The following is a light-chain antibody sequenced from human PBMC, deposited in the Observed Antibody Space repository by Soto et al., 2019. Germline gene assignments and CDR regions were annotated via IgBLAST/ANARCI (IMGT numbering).Light chain of an antibody. Sequence: QAVVTQPVSASGTPGQRVTITCSGASSNIGTNNVNWYRQLPGTAPKLLIYNNNERPSGVPDRYTGSKSGTSASLAISALQPEDEADYYCAGWDDSLNGPLFGGGTKLTVL. CDR2: NNN. CDR3: AGWDDSLNGPL. CDR1: SSNIGTNN. J-gene: IGLJ3*02. V-gene: IGLV1-44*01.